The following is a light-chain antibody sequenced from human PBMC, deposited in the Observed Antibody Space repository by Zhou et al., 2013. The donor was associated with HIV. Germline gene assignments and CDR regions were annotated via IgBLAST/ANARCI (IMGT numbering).Light chain of an antibody. J-gene: IGKJ1*01. Sequence: DIQMTQSPSSLSASVGDRVTITCRASQSISSYLNWYQQKPGKAPKLLIYAASSLQSGVPSRFSGSGSGTDFTLTISSLQPEDFATYYCQQANSFPRTFGQGTKVE. CDR2: AAS. CDR3: QQANSFPRT. V-gene: IGKV1-39*01. CDR1: QSISSY.